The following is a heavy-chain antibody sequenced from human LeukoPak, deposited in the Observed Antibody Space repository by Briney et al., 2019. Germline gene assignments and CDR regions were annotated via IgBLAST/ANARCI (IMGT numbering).Heavy chain of an antibody. CDR3: AKDNPIEKVPGLGPGS. D-gene: IGHD2-2*01. CDR2: IYSGGST. CDR1: GFTVSSN. J-gene: IGHJ5*02. Sequence: GGSLRLSCAASGFTVSSNLSWVRQAPGKGLEWVSVIYSGGSTYYADSVKGRFTISRDNSKNTLYLQMNSLRPEDTAVYYCAKDNPIEKVPGLGPGSWGQGTLVTVSS. V-gene: IGHV3-66*01.